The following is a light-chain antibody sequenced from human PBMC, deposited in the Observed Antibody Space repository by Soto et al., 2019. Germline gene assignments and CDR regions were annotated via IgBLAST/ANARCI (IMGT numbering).Light chain of an antibody. CDR1: QSIGTR. Sequence: DIQMTQSPSTLSASVGDRVTITCRASQSIGTRLAWYQQRPGKAPNFLIYDASSLQSGVPSRFSGSGSGTEFSLTISSLQPDDFATYYCQQYYSYNTFGQGTRLEIK. CDR3: QQYYSYNT. CDR2: DAS. V-gene: IGKV1-5*01. J-gene: IGKJ5*01.